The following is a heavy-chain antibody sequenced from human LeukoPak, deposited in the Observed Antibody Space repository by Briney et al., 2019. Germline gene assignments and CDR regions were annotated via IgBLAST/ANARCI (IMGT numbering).Heavy chain of an antibody. CDR1: GFTFSSYE. D-gene: IGHD3-10*02. Sequence: PGGSLRLSGAASGFTFSSYEMNWVRQAQGKGLEWVSYISSSGSTIYYADSVKGRFTIARDKAKNSLYLQMIRLRAEDTAVYYCAELGITMIGGVWGKGTTVTISS. V-gene: IGHV3-48*03. CDR2: ISSSGSTI. CDR3: AELGITMIGGV. J-gene: IGHJ6*04.